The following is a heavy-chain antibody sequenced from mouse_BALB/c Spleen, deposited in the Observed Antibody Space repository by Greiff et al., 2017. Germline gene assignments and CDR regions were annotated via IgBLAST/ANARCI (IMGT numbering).Heavy chain of an antibody. CDR3: ARHEKYGNWYFDV. J-gene: IGHJ1*01. V-gene: IGHV5-12-1*01. Sequence: EVQVVESGGGLVKPGGSLKLSCAASGFAFSSYDMSWVRQTPEKRLEWVAYISSGGGSTYYPDTVKGRFTISRDNAKNTLYLQMSSLKSEDTAMYYCARHEKYGNWYFDVWGAGTTVTVSS. D-gene: IGHD2-10*02. CDR2: ISSGGGST. CDR1: GFAFSSYD.